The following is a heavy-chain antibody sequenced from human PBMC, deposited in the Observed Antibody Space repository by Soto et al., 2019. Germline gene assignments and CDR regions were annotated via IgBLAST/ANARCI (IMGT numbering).Heavy chain of an antibody. CDR3: ARGRMYYYDSSGYLLDV. V-gene: IGHV3-53*02. CDR1: GFTVSSNY. J-gene: IGHJ6*02. Sequence: EVQLVETGGGLIQPGGSLRLSCAASGFTVSSNYMSWVRQAPGKGLEWVSVIYSGGSTYYADSVKGRFTISRDNSKNTLYLQMNSLRAEDTAVYYCARGRMYYYDSSGYLLDVWGQGTTVTVSS. D-gene: IGHD3-22*01. CDR2: IYSGGST.